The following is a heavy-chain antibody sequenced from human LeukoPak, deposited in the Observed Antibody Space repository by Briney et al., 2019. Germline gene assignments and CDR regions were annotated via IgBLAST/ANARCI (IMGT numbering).Heavy chain of an antibody. CDR2: IYASGST. Sequence: SETLSLTCTVSGDSISNYYWSWIRQTAGKGLEWIGRIYASGSTYYNPSLKSRVTISVDTSKNQFSLKLSPVTAADTAVYYCARQRQIMYGLQSRYWGQGTLVTVSS. J-gene: IGHJ4*02. CDR3: ARQRQIMYGLQSRY. V-gene: IGHV4-4*07. CDR1: GDSISNYY. D-gene: IGHD4-11*01.